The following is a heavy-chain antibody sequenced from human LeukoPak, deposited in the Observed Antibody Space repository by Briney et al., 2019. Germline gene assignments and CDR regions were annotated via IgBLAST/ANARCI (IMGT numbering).Heavy chain of an antibody. J-gene: IGHJ4*02. CDR1: GFTVSSNY. Sequence: GGSLRLSCAASGFTVSSNYMSWVRQAPGKGLEWVSVIYSGGSTYYADSVKGRFTISRDNSKNTLYLQMNSLRAEDTAVCYCGLEEWSTPPADYWGQGTLVTVSS. D-gene: IGHD3-3*01. CDR2: IYSGGST. CDR3: GLEEWSTPPADY. V-gene: IGHV3-53*01.